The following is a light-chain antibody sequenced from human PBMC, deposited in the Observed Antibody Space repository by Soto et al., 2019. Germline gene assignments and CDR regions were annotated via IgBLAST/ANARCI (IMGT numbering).Light chain of an antibody. CDR3: SSYTTSSTQV. CDR1: SSDVGYYNY. CDR2: EVS. V-gene: IGLV2-14*01. Sequence: QSALTQPASVSGSPGQSITISCTGTSSDVGYYNYVSWYQHHPGKVPKLMIYEVSNRPSGVSNRFSGSKSGNTASLTISRLQDEDEADYYCSSYTTSSTQVFGGGTKLTVL. J-gene: IGLJ3*02.